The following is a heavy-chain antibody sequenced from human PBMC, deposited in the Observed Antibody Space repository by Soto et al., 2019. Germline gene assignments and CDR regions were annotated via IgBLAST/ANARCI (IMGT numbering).Heavy chain of an antibody. J-gene: IGHJ4*02. CDR1: GFTFSDSA. V-gene: IGHV3-73*01. CDR2: VRSKANGYAT. Sequence: EVQLVESGGGLVQPGGSLKLSCAASGFTFSDSAIHWVRRTSGKGLEWVGRVRSKANGYATTYAASVKGRFTVSRDDSKNTAYLQMNSLKTEDTAVYYCTRQVPDGSPFDYWGQGTLVTVSS. CDR3: TRQVPDGSPFDY.